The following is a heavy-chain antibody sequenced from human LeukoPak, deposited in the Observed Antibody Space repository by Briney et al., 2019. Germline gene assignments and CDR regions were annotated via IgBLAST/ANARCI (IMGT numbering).Heavy chain of an antibody. CDR2: IRSSSSYI. V-gene: IGHV3-21*01. J-gene: IGHJ6*02. Sequence: GGSLRLSCAASGFTFSSYSMNWVRQAPGKGLEWVSSIRSSSSYIYYADSVKGRFPISRDNAKNSLYLQMNSLRAEDTAVYYCARGYCSSTSCGDYYYYGMDVWGQGTTVTVSS. CDR1: GFTFSSYS. CDR3: ARGYCSSTSCGDYYYYGMDV. D-gene: IGHD2-2*01.